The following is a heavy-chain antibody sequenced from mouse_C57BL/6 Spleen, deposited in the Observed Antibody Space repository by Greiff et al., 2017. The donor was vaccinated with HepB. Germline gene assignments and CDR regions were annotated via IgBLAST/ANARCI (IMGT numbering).Heavy chain of an antibody. CDR3: ARGYSNPWFAY. V-gene: IGHV1-52*01. Sequence: VQLQQPGAELVRPGSSVKLSCKASGYTFTSYWMHWVKQRPIQGLEWIGNIDPSDSETHYNQKFKDKATLTVDKSSSTAYMQLSSLTSEDSAVYYCARGYSNPWFAYWGQGTLVTVSA. D-gene: IGHD2-5*01. CDR1: GYTFTSYW. CDR2: IDPSDSET. J-gene: IGHJ3*01.